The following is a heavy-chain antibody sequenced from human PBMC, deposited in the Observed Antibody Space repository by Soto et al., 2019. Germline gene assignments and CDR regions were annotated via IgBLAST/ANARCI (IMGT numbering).Heavy chain of an antibody. D-gene: IGHD6-13*01. CDR1: GGSFSGYY. V-gene: IGHV4-34*01. Sequence: SETLSLTCAVYGGSFSGYYWSWIRQPPGKGLEWIGEINHSGSTNYNPSLKSRVTISVDTSKNQFSLKLSSVTAADTAVYYCARGRQQLVLGYYYYYYGMDVWGQGTTVTVSS. CDR3: ARGRQQLVLGYYYYYYGMDV. CDR2: INHSGST. J-gene: IGHJ6*02.